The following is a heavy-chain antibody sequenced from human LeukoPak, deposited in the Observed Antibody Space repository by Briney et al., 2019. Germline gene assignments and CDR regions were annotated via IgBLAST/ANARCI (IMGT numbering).Heavy chain of an antibody. CDR2: ISSSGSTI. Sequence: GGSLRLSCAASGFTFSSYEMNWVRPAPGKGLEWVSYISSSGSTIYYADSVKGRFTISRDNAKNSLCLQMNSLRAEDTAVYYCAELGITMIGGVWGKGTTVTISS. CDR3: AELGITMIGGV. D-gene: IGHD3-10*02. V-gene: IGHV3-48*03. J-gene: IGHJ6*04. CDR1: GFTFSSYE.